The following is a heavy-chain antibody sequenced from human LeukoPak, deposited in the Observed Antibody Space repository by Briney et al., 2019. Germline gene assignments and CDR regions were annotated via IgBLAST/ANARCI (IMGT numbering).Heavy chain of an antibody. D-gene: IGHD1-14*01. J-gene: IGHJ4*02. CDR1: GFTFSSYW. CDR3: AQGNHFDY. Sequence: GGSLRLSCAASGFTFSSYWMSWVRQAPGKGLEWVANIKQDGSEKFYVDSVKGQFTISRDNAKNSLYLQMNSLRAEDMAIYYCAQGNHFDYWGQGTLVTVSS. CDR2: IKQDGSEK. V-gene: IGHV3-7*03.